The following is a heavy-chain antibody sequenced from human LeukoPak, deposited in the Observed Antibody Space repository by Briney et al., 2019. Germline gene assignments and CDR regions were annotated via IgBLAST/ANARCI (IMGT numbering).Heavy chain of an antibody. J-gene: IGHJ4*02. Sequence: GASVKVSCKASGYTFTSYYMHWVRQAPGQGLEWMGWINPNSGGTNYAQKFQGRVTMTRDTSISTAYMELRRLKSDDTAVYYCARRYAYGAPFDYWGQGTLVTVSA. D-gene: IGHD4/OR15-4a*01. CDR1: GYTFTSYY. CDR2: INPNSGGT. V-gene: IGHV1-2*02. CDR3: ARRYAYGAPFDY.